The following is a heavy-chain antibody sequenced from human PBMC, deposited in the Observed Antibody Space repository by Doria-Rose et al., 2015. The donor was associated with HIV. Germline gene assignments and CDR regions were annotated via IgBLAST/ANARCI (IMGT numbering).Heavy chain of an antibody. CDR1: GGSIGSGSYY. V-gene: IGHV4-61*02. CDR3: ARTANWNDGRVDS. CDR2: TYIRGST. D-gene: IGHD1-20*01. J-gene: IGHJ4*02. Sequence: LQESGPGVVKPSRTLPLTCTVSGGSIGSGSYYWSWIRQPAGKGLEWIGRTYIRGSTDYNPSLQSRVTISVDTSKNQFPLEVNSVTAADTAVYYCARTANWNDGRVDSWGQGT.